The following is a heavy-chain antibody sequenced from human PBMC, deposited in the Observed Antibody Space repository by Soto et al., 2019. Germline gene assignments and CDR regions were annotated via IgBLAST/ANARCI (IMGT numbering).Heavy chain of an antibody. CDR1: GGSISTYY. V-gene: IGHV4-59*01. D-gene: IGHD3-3*01. Sequence: SETLSLTCTVSGGSISTYYWGWIRQPPGKGLEWIGYIYYSGSTNYNPSLKSRVTISVDTSKNQFSLKLSSVSAADTAVYYCARDGSRYDFWSGPYYFDYWGQGTLVTVSS. CDR2: IYYSGST. CDR3: ARDGSRYDFWSGPYYFDY. J-gene: IGHJ4*02.